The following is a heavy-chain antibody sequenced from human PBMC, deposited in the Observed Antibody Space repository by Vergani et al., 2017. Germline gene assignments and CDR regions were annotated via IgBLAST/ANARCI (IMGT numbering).Heavy chain of an antibody. J-gene: IGHJ3*02. CDR2: ISSSSSYR. Sequence: ELQLLESGGGLVKPGGSLRLSCAASGFTFSSYSMNWVRQAPGKGLEWVSSISSSSSYRYYEDSVKGRFTISRDNAKNSLYLQMNSLRAEDTAVYYCARSLTIFGVSTDAFDIWGQGTMVTVSS. D-gene: IGHD3-3*01. CDR3: ARSLTIFGVSTDAFDI. V-gene: IGHV3-21*01. CDR1: GFTFSSYS.